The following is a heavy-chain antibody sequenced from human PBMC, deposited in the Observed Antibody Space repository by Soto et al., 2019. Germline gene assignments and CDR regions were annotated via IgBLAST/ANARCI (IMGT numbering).Heavy chain of an antibody. V-gene: IGHV1-18*01. J-gene: IGHJ1*01. CDR2: ISVYDGNT. CDR3: ARVGEGWLDPREFFAH. D-gene: IGHD3-10*01. CDR1: GFSFTTYD. Sequence: QVQLVQSGAEVKKPGASVKVSCKASGFSFTTYDVIWLRQAPGQGLEWMGWISVYDGNTKYAQKIQGRATMTTDTSTSTAYMELRSLRSDDTAVYYCARVGEGWLDPREFFAHWGQGTLVTVSS.